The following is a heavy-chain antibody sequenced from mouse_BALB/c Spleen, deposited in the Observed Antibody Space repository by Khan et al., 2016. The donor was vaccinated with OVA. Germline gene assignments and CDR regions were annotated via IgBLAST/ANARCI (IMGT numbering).Heavy chain of an antibody. CDR3: ARGVRFAY. Sequence: VQLQESGAELVRPGVSVKISCKGSGYTFTDYAMHWVKQSHAKSLEWIGVISTYYGDADYNQTFQGKASMTVDKSSSTAYMELARLTSEDSAIYYCARGVRFAYWGQGTLVTVSA. CDR1: GYTFTDYA. J-gene: IGHJ3*01. CDR2: ISTYYGDA. V-gene: IGHV1S137*01.